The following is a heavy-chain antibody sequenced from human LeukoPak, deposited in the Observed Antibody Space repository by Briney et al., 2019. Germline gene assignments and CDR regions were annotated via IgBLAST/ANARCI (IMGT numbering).Heavy chain of an antibody. D-gene: IGHD6-13*01. CDR1: GFAVSTKF. V-gene: IGHV3-53*01. CDR2: IYTGGLT. Sequence: GGSLRLSCAASGFAVSTKFMIWVRQPPAKGLEWVSVIYTGGLTYYADSVKGRFTISRDNSKNTLYLQMNNLKADDTAVYYCAKDEAAAGGGLDYWGQGTLVIVSS. CDR3: AKDEAAAGGGLDY. J-gene: IGHJ4*02.